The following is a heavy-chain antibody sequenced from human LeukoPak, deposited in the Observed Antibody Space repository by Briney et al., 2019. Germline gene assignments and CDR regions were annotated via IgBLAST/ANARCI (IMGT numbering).Heavy chain of an antibody. CDR2: MCSSGTT. CDR3: ARFMGASGFDF. V-gene: IGHV3-66*01. Sequence: GGSLRLSCVGSGFTVSRHYMSWVRQPPGKGLEWVSVMCSSGTTYYADSVKGRFTISRDNSKSTAYLQMNSLRVEDTAVYYCARFMGASGFDFWGQGTLVTVSS. J-gene: IGHJ4*02. CDR1: GFTVSRHY. D-gene: IGHD1-26*01.